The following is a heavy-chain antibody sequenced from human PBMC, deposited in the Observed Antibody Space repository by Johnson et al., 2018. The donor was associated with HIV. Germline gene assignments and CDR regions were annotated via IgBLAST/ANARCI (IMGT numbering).Heavy chain of an antibody. CDR3: ARPGVVVTPPDAFDI. D-gene: IGHD3-22*01. CDR1: GFTFDYYG. CDR2: IYSGGST. V-gene: IGHV3-66*01. Sequence: VQLVESGGGLVQPGGSLRLSCAVSGFTFDYYGMSWVRQAPGRGLEWVSVIYSGGSTYYADSVKGRFTISRDNAKNSLYLQMNSLRAEDTAVYYCARPGVVVTPPDAFDIWGQGTMVTVSS. J-gene: IGHJ3*02.